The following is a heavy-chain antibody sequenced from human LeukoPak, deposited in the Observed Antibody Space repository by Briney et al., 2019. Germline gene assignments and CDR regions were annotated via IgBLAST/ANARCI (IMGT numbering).Heavy chain of an antibody. V-gene: IGHV4-4*07. CDR1: GGSISSYY. J-gene: IGHJ4*02. D-gene: IGHD6-13*01. CDR3: ARNLIPEQLVLNF. Sequence: PSETLSLTCTASGGSISSYYWSWIRQPAGKGLEWVGRIYTSGGTNYNPSLQSRVTMSVDTSKNQFSLNLRSVTPEDTAVYYCARNLIPEQLVLNFWGQGTLVTVSS. CDR2: IYTSGGT.